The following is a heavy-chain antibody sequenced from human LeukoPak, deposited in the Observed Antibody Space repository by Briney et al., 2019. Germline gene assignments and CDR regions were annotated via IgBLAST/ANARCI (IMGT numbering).Heavy chain of an antibody. D-gene: IGHD1-1*01. CDR3: TRYNVGFES. V-gene: IGHV3-73*01. Sequence: GGSLRLSCAASGFTFSGSAMHWVRQASGKGLEWVGRIRSKANSYATAYAASVKGRFALSRDDSKNTAYLQMNSLKTEDTAVYYCTRYNVGFESWGQGTLVTVSS. J-gene: IGHJ4*02. CDR1: GFTFSGSA. CDR2: IRSKANSYAT.